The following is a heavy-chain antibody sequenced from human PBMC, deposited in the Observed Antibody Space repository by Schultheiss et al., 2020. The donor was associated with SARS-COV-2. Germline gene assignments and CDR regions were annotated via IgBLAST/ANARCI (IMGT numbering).Heavy chain of an antibody. V-gene: IGHV3-30*04. CDR2: ISYDGSNK. J-gene: IGHJ6*02. D-gene: IGHD6-6*01. CDR3: AKDRASIAARPDHYYGMDV. CDR1: GFTFSSYA. Sequence: GGSLRLSCAASGFTFSSYAMHWVRQAPGKGLEWVAVISYDGSNKYYADSVKGRFTISRDNSKNTLYLQMNSLRAEDTAVYYCAKDRASIAARPDHYYGMDVWGQGTTVTVSS.